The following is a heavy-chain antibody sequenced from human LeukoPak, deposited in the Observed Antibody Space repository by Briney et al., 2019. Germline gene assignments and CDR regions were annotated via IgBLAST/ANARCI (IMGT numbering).Heavy chain of an antibody. D-gene: IGHD4-11*01. CDR1: GYTFTSYY. CDR3: AREFRPTTVTTFGGHYYYYGMDV. CDR2: INPSGGST. Sequence: ASVKVSCKVSGYTFTSYYMHWVRQAPGQGLEWMGIINPSGGSTSYAQKFQGRVTMTRDTSTSTVYMELSSLRSEDTAVYYCAREFRPTTVTTFGGHYYYYGMDVWGQGTTVTVSS. V-gene: IGHV1-46*01. J-gene: IGHJ6*02.